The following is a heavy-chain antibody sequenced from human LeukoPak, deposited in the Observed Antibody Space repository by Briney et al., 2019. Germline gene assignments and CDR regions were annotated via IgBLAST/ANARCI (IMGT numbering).Heavy chain of an antibody. Sequence: SETLSLTCTVSGGPISSYYLSWIRQTAGKGLEWIGRMYSSGSNYNPSLKSRVTMSIDTSTNQLSLKLSSVTAADTAVYYCARDSGTTGEVKFDPWGQGTLVTVSS. CDR1: GGPISSYY. V-gene: IGHV4-4*07. CDR3: ARDSGTTGEVKFDP. CDR2: MYSSGS. D-gene: IGHD3-10*01. J-gene: IGHJ5*02.